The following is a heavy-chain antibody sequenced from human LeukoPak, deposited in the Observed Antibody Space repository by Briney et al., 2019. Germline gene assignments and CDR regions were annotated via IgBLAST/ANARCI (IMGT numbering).Heavy chain of an antibody. CDR2: INPNSGGT. D-gene: IGHD3-22*01. CDR3: ARAYYYDSSGPLLNY. Sequence: GASVKVSCKASGYTFTGYYMHWVRQAPGQGLEWMGWINPNSGGTNYAQKFQGRVTMTRDTSISTAYMELSRLRSDDTAVYYCARAYYYDSSGPLLNYWGQGTLVTVSS. CDR1: GYTFTGYY. J-gene: IGHJ4*02. V-gene: IGHV1-2*02.